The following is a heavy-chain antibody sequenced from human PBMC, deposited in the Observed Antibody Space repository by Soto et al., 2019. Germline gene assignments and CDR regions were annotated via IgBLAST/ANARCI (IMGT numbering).Heavy chain of an antibody. V-gene: IGHV6-1*01. J-gene: IGHJ6*02. CDR1: GDSVSSNSAA. CDR2: TYYRSKWYN. D-gene: IGHD1-20*01. Sequence: QVQLQQSGPGLVKPSQTLSLTCAISGDSVSSNSAAWNWIRQSPSRGLEWLGRTYYRSKWYNDYAVSVKSRITINPDTSKNQFSLQLNSVTPEDTAVYYCARGLNNWNDEAWGLYYYYGMDVWGQGTTVTVSS. CDR3: ARGLNNWNDEAWGLYYYYGMDV.